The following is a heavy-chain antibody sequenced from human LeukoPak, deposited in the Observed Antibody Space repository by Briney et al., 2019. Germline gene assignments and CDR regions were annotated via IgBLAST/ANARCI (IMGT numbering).Heavy chain of an antibody. J-gene: IGHJ5*02. CDR2: IGYEGVHK. V-gene: IGHV3-30*02. CDR3: AKDLDGSYSSDT. Sequence: PGGSLRLSCAASGFTFNNFGMHWVRQAPGKGLEWVSFIGYEGVHKYYADSVKGRFTISKDNSKATLYLQMNSLRPEDTAVYYCAKDLDGSYSSDTWVQGSMVTVFS. CDR1: GFTFNNFG. D-gene: IGHD2-15*01.